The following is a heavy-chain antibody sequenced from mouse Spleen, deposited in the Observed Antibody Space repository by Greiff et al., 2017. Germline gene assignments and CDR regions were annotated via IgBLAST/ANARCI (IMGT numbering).Heavy chain of an antibody. Sequence: EVKLMESGGGLVQSGRSLRLSCATSGFTFSDFYMEWVRQAPGKGLEWIAASRNKANDYTTEYSASVKGRFIVSRDTSQSILYLQMNALRAEDTAIYYCARDAPYGPFAYWGQGTLVTVSA. D-gene: IGHD2-10*02. CDR1: GFTFSDFY. V-gene: IGHV7-1*01. CDR3: ARDAPYGPFAY. CDR2: SRNKANDYTT. J-gene: IGHJ3*01.